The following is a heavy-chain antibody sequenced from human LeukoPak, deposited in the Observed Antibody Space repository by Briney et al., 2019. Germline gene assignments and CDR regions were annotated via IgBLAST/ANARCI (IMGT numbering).Heavy chain of an antibody. V-gene: IGHV3-21*01. CDR2: FGTRSTSV. Sequence: GGSLRLSCTASGFTFSGYSMNWIRQAPGKGLEWVSSFGTRSTSVCHAGSVKGRFAISRDNAKNSLYLQMNSLRAEDTALYYCAREVSEGFDFWGQGTLVTVSS. CDR3: AREVSEGFDF. J-gene: IGHJ4*02. CDR1: GFTFSGYS. D-gene: IGHD3-22*01.